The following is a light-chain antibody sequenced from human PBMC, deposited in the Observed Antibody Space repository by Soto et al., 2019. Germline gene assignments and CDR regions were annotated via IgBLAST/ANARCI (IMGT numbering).Light chain of an antibody. V-gene: IGKV3-11*01. Sequence: EIVLTQSPATLSLSPGERATLSCSASQSVSSYLAWYQQKPGQAPRLLISAATNRATGIPARFSGSGSRTDFTLTISSLEPEDFAVYYCQQRSNWPSTFGPGTKVDIK. CDR1: QSVSSY. J-gene: IGKJ3*01. CDR2: AAT. CDR3: QQRSNWPST.